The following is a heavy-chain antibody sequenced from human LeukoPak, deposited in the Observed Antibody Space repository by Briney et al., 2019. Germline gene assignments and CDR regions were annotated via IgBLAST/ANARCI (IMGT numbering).Heavy chain of an antibody. CDR2: IKQDGSEK. V-gene: IGHV3-7*01. CDR1: GFSFSRHW. Sequence: GGSLRLSCAASGFSFSRHWVSWARQAPGKGLEWVANIKQDGSEKYYVDSVKGRFTISRDNAQNSLHLQMNSLRAEDTAVYYCARAPRRGVMDVWGKGTTVSVSS. J-gene: IGHJ6*03. CDR3: ARAPRRGVMDV. D-gene: IGHD3-10*01.